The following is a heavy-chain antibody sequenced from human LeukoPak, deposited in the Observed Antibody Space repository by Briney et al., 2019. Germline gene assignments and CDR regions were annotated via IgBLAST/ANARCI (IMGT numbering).Heavy chain of an antibody. CDR3: ARLKTGATFPPHFDY. J-gene: IGHJ4*02. D-gene: IGHD7-27*01. CDR2: INSNSGDT. CDR1: GYTFTGYF. Sequence: ASVKVSCKASGYTFTGYFMHWLRQAPGQGGEGVGRINSNSGDTRYAQKFQGRVTITRDTYIRTAFVELKSLREDDTAVYYCARLKTGATFPPHFDYWGQGTLVTVSS. V-gene: IGHV1-2*06.